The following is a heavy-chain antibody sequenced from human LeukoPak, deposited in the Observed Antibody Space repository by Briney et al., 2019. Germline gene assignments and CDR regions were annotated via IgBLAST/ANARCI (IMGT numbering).Heavy chain of an antibody. CDR3: ARVPVLLWFGEPLY. CDR2: ISAYNGNT. D-gene: IGHD3-10*01. V-gene: IGHV1-18*01. J-gene: IGHJ4*02. Sequence: ASVKVSDKASGYTFTSYGISWVRQAPGQGLEWMGWISAYNGNTNYAQKLQGSVTMTTDTSTSTAYMELRSLRSDDTAVYYCARVPVLLWFGEPLYWGQGTLVTVSS. CDR1: GYTFTSYG.